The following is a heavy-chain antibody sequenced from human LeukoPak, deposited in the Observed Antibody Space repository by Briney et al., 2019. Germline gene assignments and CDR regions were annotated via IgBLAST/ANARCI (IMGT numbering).Heavy chain of an antibody. D-gene: IGHD1-26*01. V-gene: IGHV3-30*01. CDR1: GFTFSHYA. Sequence: GGSLRLSCAASGFTFSHYAMHWVRQAPGKGLEWVAVISYDGSHQYSADSVKGRLTISRDNSRHMLYLQMNSLRPEDTAVYYCARARNGTLKYWGQGTLVTVSS. J-gene: IGHJ4*02. CDR2: ISYDGSHQ. CDR3: ARARNGTLKY.